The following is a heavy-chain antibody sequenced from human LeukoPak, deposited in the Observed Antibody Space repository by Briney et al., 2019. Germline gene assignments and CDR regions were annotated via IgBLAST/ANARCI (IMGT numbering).Heavy chain of an antibody. CDR3: ARDGDYYGSGNFDC. V-gene: IGHV1-8*03. CDR1: GYTFTSYD. J-gene: IGHJ4*02. Sequence: ASVKVSCKASGYTFTSYDINWVRQAPGQGLEWMGWMNPNSGNTGYAQKFQGRVTITRDTSISTAYMELSSLRSEDTAIYHCARDGDYYGSGNFDCWGQGTLVTVSS. D-gene: IGHD3-10*01. CDR2: MNPNSGNT.